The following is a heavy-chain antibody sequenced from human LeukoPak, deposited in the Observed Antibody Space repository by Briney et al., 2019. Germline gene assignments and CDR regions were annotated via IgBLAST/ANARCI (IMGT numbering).Heavy chain of an antibody. CDR3: ARDDWEQLKFDY. D-gene: IGHD1-26*01. Sequence: GGSLRLSCAASGFTFSDYYMSWIRQAQGKGLEWVSYISSSGSTIYYADSVKGRFTISRDNAKNSLYLQMNSLRAEDTAVYYCARDDWEQLKFDYWGQGTLVTVSS. J-gene: IGHJ4*02. V-gene: IGHV3-11*01. CDR1: GFTFSDYY. CDR2: ISSSGSTI.